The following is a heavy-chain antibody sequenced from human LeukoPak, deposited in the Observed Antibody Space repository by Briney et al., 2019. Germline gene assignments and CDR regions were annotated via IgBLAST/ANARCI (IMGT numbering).Heavy chain of an antibody. D-gene: IGHD2-15*01. CDR2: INHSGST. V-gene: IGHV4-34*01. J-gene: IGHJ3*02. CDR1: DGSFSGYY. CDR3: ARRPRSGGSCYPAEAPCSNAFDI. Sequence: SETLSLTCAVYDGSFSGYYWSWIRQPPGKGLEWIGEINHSGSTNYNPSLKNRVTISVDTSKIQFSLKLSSVTAADTAVYYCARRPRSGGSCYPAEAPCSNAFDIWGQGTMVTASS.